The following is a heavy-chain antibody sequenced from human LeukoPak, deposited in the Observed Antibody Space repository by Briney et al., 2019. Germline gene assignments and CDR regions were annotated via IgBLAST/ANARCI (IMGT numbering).Heavy chain of an antibody. CDR2: ISYDGSNK. V-gene: IGHV3-30*18. D-gene: IGHD3-22*01. CDR3: AKDCDSSGYYHYFDY. CDR1: GFTFSSYG. J-gene: IGHJ4*02. Sequence: GGSLRLSCAASGFTFSSYGMHWVRQAPGKGLEWVAVISYDGSNKYYADSVKGRFTISRDNSKNTLYLQMNSLRAEDTAVYYCAKDCDSSGYYHYFDYWGQGTLVTVSS.